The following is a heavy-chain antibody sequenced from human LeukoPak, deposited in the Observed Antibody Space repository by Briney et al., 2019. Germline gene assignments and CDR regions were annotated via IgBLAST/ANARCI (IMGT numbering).Heavy chain of an antibody. V-gene: IGHV4-31*03. Sequence: SQTLSLACTVSGDSISSGGYCWGWLRQQRGKGLEWIVYIYDPASTYYHPSLKSRVTISVDTSKPQFSLKLSSVTAADTAVYYCARAPYDFWSAIDYYFDYWGQGPLVTVSA. J-gene: IGHJ4*02. CDR2: IYDPAST. D-gene: IGHD3-3*01. CDR3: ARAPYDFWSAIDYYFDY. CDR1: GDSISSGGYC.